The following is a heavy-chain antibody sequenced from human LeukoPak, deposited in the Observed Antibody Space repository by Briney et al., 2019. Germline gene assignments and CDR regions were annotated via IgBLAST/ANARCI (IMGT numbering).Heavy chain of an antibody. V-gene: IGHV3-48*03. Sequence: QPGGSLRLSCAASGFTFSSYEMNWVRQAPGKGLEWVSYISSSGSTIYYADSVKGRFTISRDNAKNSLYLQMNSLGAEDTAVYYCARGGITMVRGVTEFDYWGQGTLVTVSS. CDR2: ISSSGSTI. D-gene: IGHD3-10*01. CDR1: GFTFSSYE. CDR3: ARGGITMVRGVTEFDY. J-gene: IGHJ4*02.